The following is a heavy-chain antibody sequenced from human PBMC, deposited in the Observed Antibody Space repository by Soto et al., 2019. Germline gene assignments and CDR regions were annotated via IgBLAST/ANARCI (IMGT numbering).Heavy chain of an antibody. J-gene: IGHJ4*02. CDR1: GFTFSSYG. CDR3: AKDHFYSGSSATDY. D-gene: IGHD1-26*01. V-gene: IGHV3-30*18. Sequence: QVQLVESGGGVVQPGRSLRLSCAASGFTFSSYGMHWVRQAPGKGLEWVAVISYDGSNKYYADSVKGRFTISRDNSKNTLYLQMNSLRAEDTAVYYCAKDHFYSGSSATDYWCQGTLVTVSS. CDR2: ISYDGSNK.